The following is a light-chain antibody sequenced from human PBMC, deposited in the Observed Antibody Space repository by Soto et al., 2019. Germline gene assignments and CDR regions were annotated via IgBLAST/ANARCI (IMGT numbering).Light chain of an antibody. J-gene: IGKJ4*02. V-gene: IGKV3-20*01. Sequence: EIVLTQSPGTLSLSPGERATLSCRASQSVSSNYLAWYQQKSGQAPRLLIYGASSRPTGIPDRFSGSGSRTDFTLTISRLDPEDFAVYYCQLYSGSPRTFSQETRVDIQ. CDR3: QLYSGSPRT. CDR2: GAS. CDR1: QSVSSNY.